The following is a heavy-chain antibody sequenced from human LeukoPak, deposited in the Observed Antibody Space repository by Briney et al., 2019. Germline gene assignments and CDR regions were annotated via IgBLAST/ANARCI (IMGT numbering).Heavy chain of an antibody. CDR2: ITRRSSPI. CDR3: TRDPNALDF. CDR1: GFSLSAYI. V-gene: IGHV3-48*01. J-gene: IGHJ4*02. Sequence: GGSLRLSCAASGFSLSAYIMTTVRQAPGKGLESVSYITRRSSPIYYADSVRGRVTSSRDNDKNSLYLQMNSLRAEDTAVYYCTRDPNALDFWGQGTRSPSPQ.